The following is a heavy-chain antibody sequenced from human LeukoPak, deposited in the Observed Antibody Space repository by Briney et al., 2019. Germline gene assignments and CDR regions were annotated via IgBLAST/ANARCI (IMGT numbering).Heavy chain of an antibody. J-gene: IGHJ6*03. CDR2: IIPIFGTA. Sequence: SVKVSCNASGGTFSSYAISWVRQAPGQGLEWMGGIIPIFGTANYAQKFQGRVTITADESTSTAYMELSSLRSEDTAVYYCARGTVTTPLYYYYYMDVWGKGTTVTVSS. CDR1: GGTFSSYA. V-gene: IGHV1-69*13. D-gene: IGHD4-17*01. CDR3: ARGTVTTPLYYYYYMDV.